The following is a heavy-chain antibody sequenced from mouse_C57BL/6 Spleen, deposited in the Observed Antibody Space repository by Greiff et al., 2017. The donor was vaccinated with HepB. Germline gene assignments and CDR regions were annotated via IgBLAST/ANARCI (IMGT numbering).Heavy chain of an antibody. V-gene: IGHV14-2*01. D-gene: IGHD3-2*02. CDR2: IDPEDGET. J-gene: IGHJ4*01. CDR1: GFNIKDYY. Sequence: VHVKQSGAELVKPGASVKLSCTASGFNIKDYYMHWVKQRTEQGLEWIGRIDPEDGETKYAPKFQGKATITADTSSNTAYLQLSSLTSEDTAVYYCARRLRLLYYYAMDYWGQGTSVTVSS. CDR3: ARRLRLLYYYAMDY.